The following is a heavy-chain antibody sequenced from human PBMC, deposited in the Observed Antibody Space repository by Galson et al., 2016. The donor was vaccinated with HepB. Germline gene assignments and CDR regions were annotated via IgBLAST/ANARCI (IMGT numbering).Heavy chain of an antibody. Sequence: SVKVSCKASGFTFTGYYIHWVRQAPGQGLEWMGWINSNSGSTNYAQKFQGWVTMTRDTSISTTYMELSSLGSDDTAVYYCASNTIFGGGYYYLDVWGKGTTVTVSS. CDR3: ASNTIFGGGYYYLDV. CDR1: GFTFTGYY. J-gene: IGHJ6*03. CDR2: INSNSGST. D-gene: IGHD3-3*01. V-gene: IGHV1-2*04.